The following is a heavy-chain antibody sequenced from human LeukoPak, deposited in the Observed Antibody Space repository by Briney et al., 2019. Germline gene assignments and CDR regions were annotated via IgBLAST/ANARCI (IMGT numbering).Heavy chain of an antibody. Sequence: GGSLRLSCAASGFTFSSYSMNWVRQAPGKGLEWVSSISSSSSYIYYADSVKGRFTISRDNSKNTLYLQMNSLRAGDTAVYYCARGGGIAAAGTDYWGQGTLVTVSS. CDR3: ARGGGIAAAGTDY. CDR1: GFTFSSYS. D-gene: IGHD6-13*01. J-gene: IGHJ4*02. CDR2: ISSSSSYI. V-gene: IGHV3-21*01.